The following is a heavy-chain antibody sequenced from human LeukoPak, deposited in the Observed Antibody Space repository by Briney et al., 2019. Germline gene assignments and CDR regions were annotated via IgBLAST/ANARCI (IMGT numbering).Heavy chain of an antibody. CDR3: ARDRGFHDDSSGTFDY. D-gene: IGHD3-22*01. J-gene: IGHJ4*02. CDR2: ISAYNGNT. CDR1: GYTFTSYG. V-gene: IGHV1-18*01. Sequence: ASVTVSCKASGYTFTSYGISRVRQAPGQGLEWMGWISAYNGNTNYAQKLQGRVTMTTDTSTSTAYMELRSLRSDDTAVYYCARDRGFHDDSSGTFDYWGQGTLVTVSS.